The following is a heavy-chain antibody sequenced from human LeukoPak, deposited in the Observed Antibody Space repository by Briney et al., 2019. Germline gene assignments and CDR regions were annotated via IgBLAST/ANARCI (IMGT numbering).Heavy chain of an antibody. J-gene: IGHJ1*01. CDR3: AKDVSGGKGLGYFQH. V-gene: IGHV3-30*02. CDR1: GFTFSSHG. D-gene: IGHD4-23*01. Sequence: GGSLRLTCAASGFTFSSHGMHWVRQAPGKGLEWLAFIRYDGSNKYYADSVKGRFTISRDNSKNTLYLQMNSLRAEDTAVYYCAKDVSGGKGLGYFQHWGQGTLVTVSS. CDR2: IRYDGSNK.